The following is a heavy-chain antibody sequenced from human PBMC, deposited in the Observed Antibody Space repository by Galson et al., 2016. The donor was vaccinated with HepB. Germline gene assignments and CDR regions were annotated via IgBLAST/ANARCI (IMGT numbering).Heavy chain of an antibody. CDR2: ISANGGYT. Sequence: SLRLACEASGFTFKSHSMSWVRQAPGKGREWVSAISANGGYTHYADSVKGRFTISRDNSKNTLYLRMNSVRAEDTAVYYWARDQGYCSGIPCLIYDYWGQGTLVTV. CDR3: ARDQGYCSGIPCLIYDY. J-gene: IGHJ4*02. V-gene: IGHV3-23*01. D-gene: IGHD2-15*01. CDR1: GFTFKSHS.